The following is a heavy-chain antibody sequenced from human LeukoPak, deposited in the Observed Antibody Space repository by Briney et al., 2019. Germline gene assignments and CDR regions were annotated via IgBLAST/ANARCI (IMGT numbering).Heavy chain of an antibody. V-gene: IGHV3-30*02. CDR1: GFTFSSYA. CDR2: IRYDGSNK. J-gene: IGHJ4*02. Sequence: GRSLRLSCAASGFTFSSYAMHWVRQAPGKGLEWVAFIRYDGSNKYADSVKGRFTISRDNSKNTLYLQMNSLRAEDTAVYYCAKDRSDYGSGSYCDYWGQGTLVTVSS. D-gene: IGHD3-10*01. CDR3: AKDRSDYGSGSYCDY.